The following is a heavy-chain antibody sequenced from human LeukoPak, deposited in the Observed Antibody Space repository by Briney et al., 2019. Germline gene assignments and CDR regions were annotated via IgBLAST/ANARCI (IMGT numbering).Heavy chain of an antibody. CDR1: GGSISSGGYS. CDR3: ARGSGANWFDP. D-gene: IGHD2-15*01. V-gene: IGHV4-30-2*01. Sequence: SETLSLTCAVSGGSISSGGYSWSWIRQPPGKGLEWIGYIYHSGSTYYNPSLKSRVTISVDRSKNQFSLKLSSVTAADTAVYYCARGSGANWFDPWGQGNLVTVSS. CDR2: IYHSGST. J-gene: IGHJ5*02.